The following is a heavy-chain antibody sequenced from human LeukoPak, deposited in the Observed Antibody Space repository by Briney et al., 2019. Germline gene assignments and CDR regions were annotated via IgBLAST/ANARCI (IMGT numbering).Heavy chain of an antibody. CDR2: IFYSGNT. CDR1: GVSISSYY. CDR3: ARLAAISGSDYPDV. V-gene: IGHV4-59*08. D-gene: IGHD1-26*01. Sequence: PSETLSLTCTVSGVSISSYYWSWIRQPPGKGLEWIGYIFYSGNTIYNPSLRSRVTISADTSKNHFSLRLRSVTAADTAVYYCARLAAISGSDYPDVWGKGTLVTVSS. J-gene: IGHJ4*02.